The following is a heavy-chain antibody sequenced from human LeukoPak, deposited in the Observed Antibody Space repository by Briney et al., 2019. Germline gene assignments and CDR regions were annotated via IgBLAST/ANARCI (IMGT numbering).Heavy chain of an antibody. J-gene: IGHJ4*02. CDR2: IYYSGST. CDR3: ARGRATVEMATTFDH. D-gene: IGHD5-24*01. Sequence: PSETLSLTCTVSGGSISSSSYYWGWIRQPPGKGLEWIGSIYYSGSTYYNPSLKSRVTISVDTSKNQFSLKLSSVTAADTAVYYCARGRATVEMATTFDHWGQGTLVTVSS. CDR1: GGSISSSSYY. V-gene: IGHV4-39*07.